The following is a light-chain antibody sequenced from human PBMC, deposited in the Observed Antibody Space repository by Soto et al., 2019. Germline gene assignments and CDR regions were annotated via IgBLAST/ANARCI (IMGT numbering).Light chain of an antibody. CDR2: SND. CDR1: SSNIGRSS. V-gene: IGLV1-44*01. J-gene: IGLJ1*01. CDR3: SAWDDRLNGPSYV. Sequence: QSALTQAPSASGTPGQRVTISCSGSSSNIGRSSVNWYQHLPGTAPKLLIYSNDRRPSGVPERFSGSKSGTSASLAISGLQSEDEADYYCSAWDDRLNGPSYVFGTGTKVTVL.